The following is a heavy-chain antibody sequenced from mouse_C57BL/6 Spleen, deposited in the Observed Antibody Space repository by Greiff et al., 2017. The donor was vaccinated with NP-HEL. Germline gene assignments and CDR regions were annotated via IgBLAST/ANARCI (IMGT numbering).Heavy chain of an antibody. CDR2: IYPGDGDT. Sequence: QVQLKESGAELVKPGASVKISCKASGYAFSSYWMNWVKQRPGKGLEWIGQIYPGDGDTNYNGKFKGKATLTADKSSSTAYMQLSSLTSEDSAVYFCALYSNYGSWFAYWGQGTLVTVSA. V-gene: IGHV1-80*01. CDR3: ALYSNYGSWFAY. CDR1: GYAFSSYW. J-gene: IGHJ3*01. D-gene: IGHD2-5*01.